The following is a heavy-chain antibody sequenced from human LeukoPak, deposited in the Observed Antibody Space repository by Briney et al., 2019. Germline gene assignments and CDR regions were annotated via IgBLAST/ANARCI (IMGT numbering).Heavy chain of an antibody. CDR2: IYSGGST. V-gene: IGHV3-53*04. CDR1: GFTFDDYA. CDR3: ARAYEV. J-gene: IGHJ4*02. Sequence: GGSLRLSCAASGFTFDDYAMHWVRQAPGKGLEWVSVIYSGGSTYYADSVKGRFTISRHNSKNTLYLQMNSLRAEDTAVYYCARAYEVGGQGTLVTVSS. D-gene: IGHD5-12*01.